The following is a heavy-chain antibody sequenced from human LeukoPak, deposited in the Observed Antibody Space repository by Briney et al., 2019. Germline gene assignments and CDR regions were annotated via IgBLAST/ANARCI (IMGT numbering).Heavy chain of an antibody. Sequence: AASVKVSCKASGYTFTVYFMHWVRQAPGQGLEWMGWINPNTGGTNYAQKFQDRVTMTRDTSISTAYMELSWLKSDDTAVYYCARAVGPPLGEFLSYWGHGTLVTVSS. CDR3: ARAVGPPLGEFLSY. D-gene: IGHD3-10*01. CDR1: GYTFTVYF. V-gene: IGHV1-2*02. J-gene: IGHJ4*01. CDR2: INPNTGGT.